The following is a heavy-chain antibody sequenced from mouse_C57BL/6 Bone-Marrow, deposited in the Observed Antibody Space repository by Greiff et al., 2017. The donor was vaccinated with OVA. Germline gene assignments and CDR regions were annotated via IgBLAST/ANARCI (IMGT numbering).Heavy chain of an antibody. CDR2: IWWDDDK. D-gene: IGHD1-1*01. Sequence: QVQLKESGPGILQPSQTLSLTCSFSGFSLSTFGMGVGWIRQPSGKGLEWLAHIWWDDDKYYNPALKSRLTIPKDTSKNQVFLKIANVDTADTATYYCARIRYYGSYWYFDVWGTGTTVTVSS. V-gene: IGHV8-8*01. CDR3: ARIRYYGSYWYFDV. J-gene: IGHJ1*03. CDR1: GFSLSTFGMG.